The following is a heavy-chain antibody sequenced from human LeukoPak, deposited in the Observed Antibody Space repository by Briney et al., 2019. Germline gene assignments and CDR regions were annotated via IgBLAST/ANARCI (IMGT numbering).Heavy chain of an antibody. D-gene: IGHD3-3*01. CDR1: GYTFTSYG. CDR3: ARDPRGITIFGVVIIPFDY. Sequence: GASVKVSCKASGYTFTSYGISWVRQAPGQGLEWMGWISAYNGNTNYAQKFQGRVTMTTDTSTSTAYMELRSLRSDDTAVYYCARDPRGITIFGVVIIPFDYWGQGTLVTVSS. CDR2: ISAYNGNT. V-gene: IGHV1-18*01. J-gene: IGHJ4*02.